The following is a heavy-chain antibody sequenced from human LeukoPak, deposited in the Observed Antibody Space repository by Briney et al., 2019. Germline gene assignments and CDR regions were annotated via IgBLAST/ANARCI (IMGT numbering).Heavy chain of an antibody. CDR3: VRDKGGRSGAIYYDAFDV. J-gene: IGHJ3*01. Sequence: GGSLRLSCAASGFTFNTYWMIWVRQAPGKGLEWVANIDQGGSTKYYVVSLKGRFTISRDNAKHSLYLQMNSLRAEDTAVYYCVRDKGGRSGAIYYDAFDVWGQGTMVTVSS. V-gene: IGHV3-7*01. D-gene: IGHD1-26*01. CDR2: IDQGGSTK. CDR1: GFTFNTYW.